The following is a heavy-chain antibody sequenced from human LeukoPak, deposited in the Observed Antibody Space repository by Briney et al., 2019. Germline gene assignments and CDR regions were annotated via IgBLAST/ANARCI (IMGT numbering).Heavy chain of an antibody. V-gene: IGHV4-34*01. CDR3: ARGPSSGSGSSYFDS. D-gene: IGHD3-10*01. CDR2: INHSGST. J-gene: IGHJ4*02. Sequence: SETLSLTCAVYGGSLSGYYWSWIRQPPGKGLEWIGEINHSGSTNYNSSLKSRVTLSVDTSKNQFSLKLSSVTAADTGLYFCARGPSSGSGSSYFDSWGQGILVTVSS. CDR1: GGSLSGYY.